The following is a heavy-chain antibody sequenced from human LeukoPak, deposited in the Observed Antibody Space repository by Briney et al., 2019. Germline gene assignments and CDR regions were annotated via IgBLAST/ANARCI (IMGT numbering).Heavy chain of an antibody. CDR1: GFTFSSYA. CDR2: ISGSGGST. V-gene: IGHV3-23*01. J-gene: IGHJ6*03. Sequence: GGSLRLSCAASGFTFSSYAMSWVRQAPGKGLEWVSAISGSGGSTYYADSVKGRFTISRDNAKNSLYLQMNSLRAEDTAVYYCAREQSVVPAARDYYYYYMDVWGKGTTVTVSS. D-gene: IGHD2-2*01. CDR3: AREQSVVPAARDYYYYYMDV.